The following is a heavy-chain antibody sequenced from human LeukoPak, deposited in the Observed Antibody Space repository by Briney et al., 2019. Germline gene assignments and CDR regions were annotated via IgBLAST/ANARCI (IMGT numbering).Heavy chain of an antibody. CDR1: GFTFSTYT. CDR3: AKVNRGLYFDC. J-gene: IGHJ4*02. V-gene: IGHV3-23*01. Sequence: PGGSLRLSCAASGFTFSTYTMSWVRQAPGKGLEWVSTFNGGGGRTYYAGSVKGRFTISRDNSKNTLYLQMDSLRADDTAIYYCAKVNRGLYFDCWGQGTLVTVSS. D-gene: IGHD1/OR15-1a*01. CDR2: FNGGGGRT.